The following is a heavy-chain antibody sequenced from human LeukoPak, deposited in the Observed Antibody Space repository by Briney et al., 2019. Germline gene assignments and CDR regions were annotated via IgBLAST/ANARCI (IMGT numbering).Heavy chain of an antibody. CDR1: GFTFSSYG. CDR2: ISYDGSNK. CDR3: AKGNWFDP. J-gene: IGHJ5*02. Sequence: PGSSLRLSCATSGFTFSSYGMHWVRQAPGKGLEWVAVISYDGSNKYYAGSVKGRFTISRDNSKNTLYLQMNSLRAEDTAVYYCAKGNWFDPWGQGTLVTVSS. V-gene: IGHV3-30*18.